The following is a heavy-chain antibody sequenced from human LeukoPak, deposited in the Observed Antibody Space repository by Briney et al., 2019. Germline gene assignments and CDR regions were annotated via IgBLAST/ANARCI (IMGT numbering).Heavy chain of an antibody. Sequence: GASVKVSCKASGGTFSSYAISWVRQALGQGLEWMGGIIPIFGTANYAQKFQGRVTITADESTSTAYMELSSLRSEDTAVYYCAREAYYDSSGYQASYAFDIWGQGTMVTVSS. CDR3: AREAYYDSSGYQASYAFDI. D-gene: IGHD3-22*01. J-gene: IGHJ3*02. V-gene: IGHV1-69*01. CDR2: IIPIFGTA. CDR1: GGTFSSYA.